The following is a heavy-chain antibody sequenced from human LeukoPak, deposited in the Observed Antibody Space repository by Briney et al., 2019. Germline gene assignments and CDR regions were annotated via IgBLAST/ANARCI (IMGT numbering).Heavy chain of an antibody. Sequence: PGRSLRLSCAASGFTFSSYGMHWVRQAPGKGLEWVAVISYDGSNKYYADSVKGRFTISRDNSKNTLYLQMNSLRAEDTAVYYCAKDELVTTGFYYYYYNGMDVWGQGTTVTVSS. CDR3: AKDELVTTGFYYYYYNGMDV. V-gene: IGHV3-30*18. D-gene: IGHD4-11*01. J-gene: IGHJ6*02. CDR1: GFTFSSYG. CDR2: ISYDGSNK.